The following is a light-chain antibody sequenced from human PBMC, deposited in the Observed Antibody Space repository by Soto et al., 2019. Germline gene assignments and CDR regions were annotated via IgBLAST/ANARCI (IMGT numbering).Light chain of an antibody. J-gene: IGLJ3*02. CDR2: NDN. CDR1: RSNIGSNA. Sequence: QSVLTQPPSASGTPGQRVTISCSGSRSNIGSNAVSWYQQLPGTAPKLLIYNDNQRPSGVPDRFSASKSGTSASLAISGLKSEDEADYYCAAWDDSLNARGVFGGGTKVTVL. V-gene: IGLV1-44*01. CDR3: AAWDDSLNARGV.